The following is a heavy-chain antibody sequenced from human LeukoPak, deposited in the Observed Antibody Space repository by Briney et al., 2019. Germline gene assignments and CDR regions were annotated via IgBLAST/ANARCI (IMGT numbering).Heavy chain of an antibody. V-gene: IGHV3-66*01. J-gene: IGHJ4*02. CDR1: GFSFSNYA. CDR2: IYSGGST. CDR3: ARYPPAVAANTYG. Sequence: GGSLRLSCAASGFSFSNYALSWVRQAPGKGLEWVSLIYSGGSTYYADSVKGRFTISRDNSKNTLYLQMNSLRAEDTAVYYCARYPPAVAANTYGWGQGTLVTVSS. D-gene: IGHD6-6*01.